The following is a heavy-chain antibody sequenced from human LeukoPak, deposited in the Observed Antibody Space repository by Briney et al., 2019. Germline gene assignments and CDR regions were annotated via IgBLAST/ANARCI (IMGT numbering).Heavy chain of an antibody. J-gene: IGHJ5*02. D-gene: IGHD2-15*01. Sequence: SQTLSLTCTVSGGSISSGDYYWSWIRQPPGKGLEWIGYIYYSGSTYYNPSLKSRVTISVDTSKNQFSLELSSVTAADPAVYYCARDQGLYCSGGRCALRNWFDPWGQGTLVTVSS. CDR2: IYYSGST. CDR1: GGSISSGDYY. CDR3: ARDQGLYCSGGRCALRNWFDP. V-gene: IGHV4-30-4*08.